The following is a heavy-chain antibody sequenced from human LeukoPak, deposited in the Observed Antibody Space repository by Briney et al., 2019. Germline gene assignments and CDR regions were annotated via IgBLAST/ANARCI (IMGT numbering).Heavy chain of an antibody. J-gene: IGHJ4*02. Sequence: ASVKVSCKASGYTFTSYGISWVRQAPGQGLEWMGWISAYNGNTNYAQKLQGRVTMTTDTSTSTAYMELRSLRSDDTAVYYCARVRGVVERYYFDYWGQGTLVTVSS. CDR2: ISAYNGNT. V-gene: IGHV1-18*01. D-gene: IGHD2-15*01. CDR3: ARVRGVVERYYFDY. CDR1: GYTFTSYG.